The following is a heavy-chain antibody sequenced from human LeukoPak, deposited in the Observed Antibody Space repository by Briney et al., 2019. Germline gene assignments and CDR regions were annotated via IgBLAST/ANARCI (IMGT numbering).Heavy chain of an antibody. D-gene: IGHD3-22*01. CDR2: IYSGGST. J-gene: IGHJ3*02. Sequence: GGSLRLSCAASGFAVSSNYMSWVRQAPGKGLEWVSVIYSGGSTYYADSVKDRFTISGDNSKNTLYLQMNSLRGEDTAVYYCARDRAYYYDSSGYYRGAFDIWGQGTMVTVSS. CDR3: ARDRAYYYDSSGYYRGAFDI. CDR1: GFAVSSNY. V-gene: IGHV3-53*05.